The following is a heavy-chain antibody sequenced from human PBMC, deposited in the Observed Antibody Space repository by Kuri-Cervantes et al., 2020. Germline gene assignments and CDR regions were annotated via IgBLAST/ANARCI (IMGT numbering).Heavy chain of an antibody. CDR1: GGSISSSSYY. Sequence: SCTVSGGSISSSSYYWGWIRQPPGKGLEWIGSIYYSGSTYYNPSLKSRVTISVDTSKNQFSLKLSSVTAADTAVYYCASSGSSTFDYWGQGTLVTVSS. V-gene: IGHV4-39*01. D-gene: IGHD3-10*01. CDR3: ASSGSSTFDY. J-gene: IGHJ4*02. CDR2: IYYSGST.